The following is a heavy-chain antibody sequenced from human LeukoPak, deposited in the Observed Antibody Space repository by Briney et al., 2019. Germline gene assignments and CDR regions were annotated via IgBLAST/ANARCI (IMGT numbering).Heavy chain of an antibody. CDR3: ARDSSPSALPYMDV. Sequence: MSSETLSLTCFVSGGSMTDSYWTWIRQAPGKGLEWIGNIDDSGNTNYSPSLKNRVTISLDTSKNRFSLRVTSVTAADAALFFCARDSSPSALPYMDVWGKGTTVTVSS. V-gene: IGHV4-59*01. CDR2: IDDSGNT. J-gene: IGHJ6*03. D-gene: IGHD2-2*01. CDR1: GGSMTDSY.